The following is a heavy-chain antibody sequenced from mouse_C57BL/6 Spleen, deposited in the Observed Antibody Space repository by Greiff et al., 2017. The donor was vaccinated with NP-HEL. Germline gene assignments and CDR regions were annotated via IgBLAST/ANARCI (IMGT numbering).Heavy chain of an antibody. J-gene: IGHJ1*03. V-gene: IGHV1-64*01. CDR3: ARCTTVVAHWYFDV. D-gene: IGHD1-1*01. CDR2: IHPNSGST. Sequence: VQLQQPGAELVKPGASVKLSCKASGYTFTSYWMHWVKQRPGQGLEWIGMIHPNSGSTNYNEKFKSKATLTVDKSSSTAYMQLSSLTSEDSAVYYCARCTTVVAHWYFDVWGTGTTVTVSS. CDR1: GYTFTSYW.